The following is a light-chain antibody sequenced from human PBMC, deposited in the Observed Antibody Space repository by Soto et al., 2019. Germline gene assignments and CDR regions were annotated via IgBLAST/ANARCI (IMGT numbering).Light chain of an antibody. CDR1: QSVSSN. V-gene: IGKV3D-15*01. CDR2: GAS. J-gene: IGKJ4*01. Sequence: EIVMTQSPATLSVSAGERVTLSCRASQSVSSNLAWYQQKPGQAPRLLIYGASTTATGIPARFGGSGSGTDFTLTISSLQSEDFAVYYCQQYNNWTPLTFGGGTKVEIK. CDR3: QQYNNWTPLT.